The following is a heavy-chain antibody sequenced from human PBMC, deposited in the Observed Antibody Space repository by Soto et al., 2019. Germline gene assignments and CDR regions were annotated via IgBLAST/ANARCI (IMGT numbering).Heavy chain of an antibody. CDR3: ARGRTAGTKWDYYYYMDV. V-gene: IGHV4-59*01. CDR2: IHYSGST. J-gene: IGHJ6*03. D-gene: IGHD1-1*01. Sequence: PSETLSLTCTVAGSSISSYYWSWIRQPPGKGLEWIGYIHYSGSTNYNPSLKSRVTISVDTSKNQFSLKLSSVTAADTAVYYCARGRTAGTKWDYYYYMDVWGKGTTVTVSS. CDR1: GSSISSYY.